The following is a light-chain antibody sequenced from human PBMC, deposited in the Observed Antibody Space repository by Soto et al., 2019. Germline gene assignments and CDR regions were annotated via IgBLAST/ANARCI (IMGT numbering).Light chain of an antibody. J-gene: IGKJ5*01. V-gene: IGKV3-11*01. CDR1: QSVSSY. CDR2: DAS. CDR3: QKRSNWPIT. Sequence: ELVLTQSPATLSFSPGESATLSCRASQSVSSYLAWYQQKPGQAPRLLIYDASTRATGIPARFSGSGSGTDFNLTISSLEPEDFAVYYCQKRSNWPITCGQGTRLEIK.